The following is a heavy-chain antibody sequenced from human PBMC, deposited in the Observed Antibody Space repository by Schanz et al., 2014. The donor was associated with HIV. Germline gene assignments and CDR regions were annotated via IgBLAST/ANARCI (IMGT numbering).Heavy chain of an antibody. J-gene: IGHJ6*02. CDR3: AKEGRSYYDYYAMDV. CDR1: GFRFSSHA. Sequence: EVQLLESGGGLVQPGESLRLSCAVSGFRFSSHAMTWVRQAPGKGLEWVSGISISGETTYYADSVKGRFTISRDNSKNTLYLQMNSLRVEDTAVYYCAKEGRSYYDYYAMDVWGQGTTVTVSS. CDR2: ISISGETT. V-gene: IGHV3-23*01.